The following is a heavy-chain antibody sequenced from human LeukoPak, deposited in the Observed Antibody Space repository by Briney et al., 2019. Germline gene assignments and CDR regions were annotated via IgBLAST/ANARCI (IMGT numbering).Heavy chain of an antibody. Sequence: GGSLRLSCAASGFTFSNYAMHWVRQASGKGLEWVSLISSGGTYEYYADSVKGRFTISRDNSKNTLYLQLNSLRAEDTAVYYCARDSTYYYDSGSSGPHYFDNWGQGTLVTVSS. J-gene: IGHJ4*02. D-gene: IGHD3-10*01. CDR2: ISSGGTYE. V-gene: IGHV3-30*01. CDR1: GFTFSNYA. CDR3: ARDSTYYYDSGSSGPHYFDN.